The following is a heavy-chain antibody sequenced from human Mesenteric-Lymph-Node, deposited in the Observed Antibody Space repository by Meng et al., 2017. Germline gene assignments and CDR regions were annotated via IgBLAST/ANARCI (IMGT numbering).Heavy chain of an antibody. Sequence: GESLKISCAASGFAFRTYAMHWVRQAPGKGLEWVAVMSYDGSRQHYADSVRGRFTISRDNSKNTLFLQMASLSPEDTAVYHCAALTYCSFTSCHHGEFDQGGPGTLVTVSS. V-gene: IGHV3-30*01. J-gene: IGHJ4*02. CDR1: GFAFRTYA. CDR2: MSYDGSRQ. D-gene: IGHD2-15*01. CDR3: AALTYCSFTSCHHGEFDQ.